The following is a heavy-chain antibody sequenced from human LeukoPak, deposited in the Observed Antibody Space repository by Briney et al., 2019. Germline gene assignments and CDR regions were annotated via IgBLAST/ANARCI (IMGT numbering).Heavy chain of an antibody. J-gene: IGHJ5*02. V-gene: IGHV1-24*01. D-gene: IGHD2-2*01. Sequence: ASVKVSCKVSGYTLTELSMHWVRQAPGKGLEWMGGFDPEDGETIYAQKFQDRVTMTEDTSTDTAYMKLSSLRSEDTAVYYCATQVPANGGNWFDPWGQGTLVTVSS. CDR2: FDPEDGET. CDR1: GYTLTELS. CDR3: ATQVPANGGNWFDP.